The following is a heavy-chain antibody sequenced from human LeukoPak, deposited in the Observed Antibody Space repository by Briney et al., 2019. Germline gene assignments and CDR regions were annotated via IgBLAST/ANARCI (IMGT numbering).Heavy chain of an antibody. CDR2: INPNSGGT. CDR3: ARVWYDSSGYWLNDY. V-gene: IGHV1-2*06. CDR1: GYTFTCYY. Sequence: ASVKVSCKASGYTFTCYYMHWVRQAPGQGLEWMGRINPNSGGTNYAQKFQGRVTMTRDTSISTAYMELSRLRSDDTAVYYCARVWYDSSGYWLNDYWGQGTLVTVSS. D-gene: IGHD3-22*01. J-gene: IGHJ4*02.